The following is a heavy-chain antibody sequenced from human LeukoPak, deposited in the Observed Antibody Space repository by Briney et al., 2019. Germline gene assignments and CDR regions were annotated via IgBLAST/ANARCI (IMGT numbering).Heavy chain of an antibody. CDR3: ARSKSPSWYSAFDI. CDR1: GGSISSYY. D-gene: IGHD6-13*01. Sequence: SETLSLTCTVSGGSISSYYWSWIRQPPGEGLEWSGYIYYSGSTNYNPSLKSRVTISVDTSKNQFSLKLSSVTAADTAVYYCARSKSPSWYSAFDIWGQGTMVTVSS. J-gene: IGHJ3*02. V-gene: IGHV4-59*12. CDR2: IYYSGST.